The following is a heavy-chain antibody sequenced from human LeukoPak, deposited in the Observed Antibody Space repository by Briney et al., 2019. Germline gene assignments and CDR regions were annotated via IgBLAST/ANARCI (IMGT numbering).Heavy chain of an antibody. CDR2: SIPIFGTA. V-gene: IGHV1-69*06. CDR1: GYTFTSYG. D-gene: IGHD6-25*01. Sequence: SVKVSCKASGYTFTSYGISWVRQAPGQGLEWMGASIPIFGTANYAQKFQGRVTITADKSTSTAYMELSSLRSEDTAVYYCASGLISSGWHNYYYYYYMDVWGKGTTVTVSS. J-gene: IGHJ6*03. CDR3: ASGLISSGWHNYYYYYYMDV.